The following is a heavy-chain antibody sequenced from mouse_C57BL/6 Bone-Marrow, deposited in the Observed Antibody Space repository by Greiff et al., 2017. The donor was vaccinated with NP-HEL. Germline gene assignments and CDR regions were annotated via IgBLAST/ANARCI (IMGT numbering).Heavy chain of an antibody. J-gene: IGHJ2*01. CDR2: IDPSDSYT. Sequence: QVQLQQPGAELVRPGPSVKLSCKASGYTFTSYWMHWVKQRPGQGLEWIGVIDPSDSYTNYNQKFKGKATLTVDTSSSTAYMQLSSLTSEDSAVYYCARGYLYYFDYWGQGTTLTVSS. V-gene: IGHV1-59*01. D-gene: IGHD2-3*01. CDR1: GYTFTSYW. CDR3: ARGYLYYFDY.